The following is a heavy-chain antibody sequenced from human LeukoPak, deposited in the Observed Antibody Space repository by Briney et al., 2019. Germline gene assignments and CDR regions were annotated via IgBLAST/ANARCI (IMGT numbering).Heavy chain of an antibody. CDR1: GGSINDYY. J-gene: IGHJ4*02. CDR3: TRVSIHGDSDY. D-gene: IGHD3-3*01. Sequence: WETLSLTCTVSGGSINDYYWSWLRQSPGKGLEWIGYIYYTGRTKYNPSVQSRVTISVDTSKNQFSLNLRSVTSADTAVYFCTRVSIHGDSDYWGQGTLVTVSS. CDR2: IYYTGRT. V-gene: IGHV4-59*01.